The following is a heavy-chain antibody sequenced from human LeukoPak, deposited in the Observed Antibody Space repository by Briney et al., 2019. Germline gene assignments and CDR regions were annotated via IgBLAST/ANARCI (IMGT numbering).Heavy chain of an antibody. V-gene: IGHV3-23*01. CDR1: GFTFSSYA. Sequence: GGSLRLXCAASGFTFSSYAMSWVRQAPGKGLELVSAISGSGGSTYYADSVEGRFTISRDNSKNTLYLQMNSLRAEDTAVYYCAKDRLRVWFDPWGQGTLVTVSS. D-gene: IGHD4-17*01. CDR3: AKDRLRVWFDP. J-gene: IGHJ5*02. CDR2: ISGSGGST.